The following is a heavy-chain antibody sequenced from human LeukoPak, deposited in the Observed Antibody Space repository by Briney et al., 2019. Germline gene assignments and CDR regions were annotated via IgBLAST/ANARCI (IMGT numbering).Heavy chain of an antibody. Sequence: GGSLRLSCAASGFTFSSYAMSWVRQAPGKGLEWVSAISGSGGSTYYADSVKGRFTISRDNSKNTLYLQMNSLRAEDTAVYYCAKAISYYDILTGYSYWGQGTLVTVSS. J-gene: IGHJ4*02. CDR1: GFTFSSYA. D-gene: IGHD3-9*01. V-gene: IGHV3-23*01. CDR3: AKAISYYDILTGYSY. CDR2: ISGSGGST.